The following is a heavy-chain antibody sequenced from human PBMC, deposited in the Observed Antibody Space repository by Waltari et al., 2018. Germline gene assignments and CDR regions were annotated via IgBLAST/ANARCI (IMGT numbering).Heavy chain of an antibody. CDR2: VTSDDKT. J-gene: IGHJ4*02. D-gene: IGHD1-26*01. Sequence: EVQLVESGGGLIQPGGSLRRSCAASASSVSSNDMTWVRQAPGKGLEWLSIVTSDDKTYYADSVKGRFTISRDNSKNTLYLEMSSLTAEDTAMYYCARDKGVEPTTRFDYWGQGTLVTVSS. CDR3: ARDKGVEPTTRFDY. CDR1: ASSVSSND. V-gene: IGHV3-53*01.